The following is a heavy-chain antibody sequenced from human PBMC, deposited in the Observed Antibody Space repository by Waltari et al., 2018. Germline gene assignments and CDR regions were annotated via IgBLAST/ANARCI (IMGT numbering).Heavy chain of an antibody. J-gene: IGHJ4*02. D-gene: IGHD6-25*01. CDR3: VTDRGNFDY. V-gene: IGHV3-15*01. CDR2: IKTNSEGATT. CDR1: GFSTQPFKSAY. Sequence: EVQLVGSGGGLVKPGGSRRLSCVFSGFSTQPFKSAYMSGVRQAPRGGREWIGRIKTNSEGATTEFAAPLKGRFSISRDDSKKTLYLQLSSLEKDDTAVYYCVTDRGNFDYWGQGTLVTVSS.